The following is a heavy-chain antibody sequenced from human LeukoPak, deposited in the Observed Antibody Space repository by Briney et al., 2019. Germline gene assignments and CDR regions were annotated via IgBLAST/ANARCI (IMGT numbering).Heavy chain of an antibody. D-gene: IGHD3-3*01. CDR2: INPSGGST. V-gene: IGHV1-46*01. CDR1: GYTFTSYY. J-gene: IGHJ4*02. CDR3: AKGGLRFSSPHLVASRHFDY. Sequence: ASVKVSCKASGYTFTSYYMHWVRQAPGQGLEWMGIINPSGGSTSYAQKFQGRVTMTRDTSTSTVYMELSSLRAEDTAVYYCAKGGLRFSSPHLVASRHFDYWGQGTLVTVSS.